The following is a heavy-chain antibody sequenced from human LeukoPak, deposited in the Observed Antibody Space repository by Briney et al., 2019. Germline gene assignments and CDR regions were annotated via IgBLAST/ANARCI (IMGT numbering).Heavy chain of an antibody. D-gene: IGHD4-23*01. Sequence: SETLSLTCTVSGGSISSSSYYWGWIRQPPGKGLEWIGSIYYSGSTYYNPSLKSRVTISVDTSKNQLSLKLSSVTAADTAVYYCARHVFIYRGNSNAFDIWGQGTMVTVSS. J-gene: IGHJ3*02. V-gene: IGHV4-39*01. CDR1: GGSISSSSYY. CDR2: IYYSGST. CDR3: ARHVFIYRGNSNAFDI.